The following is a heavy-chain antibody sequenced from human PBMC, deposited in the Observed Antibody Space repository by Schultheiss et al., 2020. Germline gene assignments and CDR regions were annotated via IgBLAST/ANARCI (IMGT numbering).Heavy chain of an antibody. CDR1: GFTFSSYG. CDR3: AREFIQGRHDYGVYYYYGMDV. Sequence: GESLKISCAASGFTFSSYGMHWVRQAPGKGLEWVAVIWYDGSNKYYADSVKGRFTISRDNSKNTLYLQMNSLRAEDTAVYYCAREFIQGRHDYGVYYYYGMDVWGQGTTVTLSS. D-gene: IGHD4-17*01. V-gene: IGHV3-33*01. J-gene: IGHJ6*02. CDR2: IWYDGSNK.